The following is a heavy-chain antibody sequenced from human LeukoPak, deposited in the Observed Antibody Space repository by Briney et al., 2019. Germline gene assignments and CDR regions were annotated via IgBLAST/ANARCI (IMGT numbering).Heavy chain of an antibody. V-gene: IGHV3-7*01. CDR3: GRDLGYHQVGY. CDR2: IKTDGSDT. Sequence: GGSLRLSCAASGFTFSSYWMIWVRQAPGKGLEWVASIKTDGSDTYYVDSVKGRFTISRDNTKKSLYLQMNSLRAEDTAVYYCGRDLGYHQVGYWGQGTLVTVSS. CDR1: GFTFSSYW. J-gene: IGHJ4*02. D-gene: IGHD3-16*01.